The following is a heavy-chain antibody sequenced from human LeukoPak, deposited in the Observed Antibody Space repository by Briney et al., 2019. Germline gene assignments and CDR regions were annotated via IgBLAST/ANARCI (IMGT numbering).Heavy chain of an antibody. CDR3: ARQAYFDSSAYMSGGY. CDR2: INTNTGNP. D-gene: IGHD3-22*01. CDR1: GYTFTSYA. J-gene: IGHJ4*02. Sequence: ASVKVSCKASGYTFTSYAMNWVRQAPGQGLEWMGWINTNTGNPTYAQGFTGRFVFSLDTSVNTAYLQISSLKAVDTAVYYCARQAYFDSSAYMSGGYWGQGTLVTVSS. V-gene: IGHV7-4-1*02.